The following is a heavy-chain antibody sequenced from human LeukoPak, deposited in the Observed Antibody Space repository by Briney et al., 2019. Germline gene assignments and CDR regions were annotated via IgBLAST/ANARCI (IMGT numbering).Heavy chain of an antibody. V-gene: IGHV4-39*01. Sequence: PSETLSLTCTVSGGSISSSSYYWGWIRQPPGKGLEWIGSIYYSGSTYYNPSLKSRVTISVDTSKNQFSLKLSSVTAADTAVYYCARHSLMPTYYDILTGYYSRAYFDYWGQGTLVTVSS. D-gene: IGHD3-9*01. CDR3: ARHSLMPTYYDILTGYYSRAYFDY. J-gene: IGHJ4*02. CDR1: GGSISSSSYY. CDR2: IYYSGST.